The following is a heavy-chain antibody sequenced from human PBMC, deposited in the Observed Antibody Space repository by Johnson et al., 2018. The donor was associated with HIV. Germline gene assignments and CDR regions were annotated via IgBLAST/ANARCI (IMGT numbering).Heavy chain of an antibody. CDR3: ARDREYGIAWGWAFDI. J-gene: IGHJ3*02. CDR1: GFSFSNYA. Sequence: QVQVVESGGGVVQPGRSLRLSCAASGFSFSNYAMHWVRQAPGKGLEWVAIISYDGSNKYYADSVKGRFTISRDNSKNTLYLQTSRLRTEDTAVYYCARDREYGIAWGWAFDIWGQGTMVTVSS. V-gene: IGHV3-30*14. CDR2: ISYDGSNK. D-gene: IGHD6-19*01.